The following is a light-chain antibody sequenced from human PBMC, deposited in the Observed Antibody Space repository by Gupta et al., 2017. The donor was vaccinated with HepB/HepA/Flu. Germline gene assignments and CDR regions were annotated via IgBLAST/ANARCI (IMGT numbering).Light chain of an antibody. CDR2: WAS. V-gene: IGKV4-1*01. CDR1: QTVLYTSNNKNY. J-gene: IGKJ3*01. Sequence: DIVMTQSPDSLAVSLGERAIINCKSSQTVLYTSNNKNYLAWYQQKPGQPPKLLIHWASTRESGVPDRFSGSGSGTDFSLTISSLQAEDVAVYYCQQYYRSPLTFGPGTKVEVK. CDR3: QQYYRSPLT.